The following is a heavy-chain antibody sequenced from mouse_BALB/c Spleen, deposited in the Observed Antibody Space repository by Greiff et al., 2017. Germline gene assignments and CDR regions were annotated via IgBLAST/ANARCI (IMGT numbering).Heavy chain of an antibody. D-gene: IGHD2-14*01. CDR2: IWGDGST. CDR1: GFSLTGYG. CDR3: ARGGYGYAMDY. V-gene: IGHV2-6-7*01. J-gene: IGHJ4*01. Sequence: QVQLQQSGPGLVAPSQSLSITCTVSGFSLTGYGVNWVRQPPGKGLEWLGMIWGDGSTDYNSALKSRLSISKDNPKGQVFLKMNSLQTDDTARYYCARGGYGYAMDYWGQGTSVTVSS.